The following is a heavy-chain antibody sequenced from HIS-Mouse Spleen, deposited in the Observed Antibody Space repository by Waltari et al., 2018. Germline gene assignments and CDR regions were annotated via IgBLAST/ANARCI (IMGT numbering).Heavy chain of an antibody. CDR2: SSSCGST. Sequence: EVQLVESGGGLVQPGGSLRLSCAASGFTVSSNYMSWVRQAPGNGLEWVSVSSSCGSTYYADSVKGRFTISRDKSKNTLYLQMNSLRAEDTAVYYCARDIKAAACWGQGTLVTVSS. CDR1: GFTVSSNY. CDR3: ARDIKAAAC. J-gene: IGHJ4*02. V-gene: IGHV3-66*01. D-gene: IGHD6-13*01.